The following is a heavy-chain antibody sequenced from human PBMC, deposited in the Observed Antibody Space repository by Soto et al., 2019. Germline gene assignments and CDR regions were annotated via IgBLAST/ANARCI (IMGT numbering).Heavy chain of an antibody. Sequence: GESLKIPCKGSGYSFTSYWIGWVRQMPGKGLEWMGIIYPGDSDTRYSPSFQGQVTISADKSISTAYLQWSSLKASDTAMYYCAAARNYQYYYYGMDVWGQGNTVTVSS. D-gene: IGHD1-7*01. J-gene: IGHJ6*02. V-gene: IGHV5-51*01. CDR1: GYSFTSYW. CDR2: IYPGDSDT. CDR3: AAARNYQYYYYGMDV.